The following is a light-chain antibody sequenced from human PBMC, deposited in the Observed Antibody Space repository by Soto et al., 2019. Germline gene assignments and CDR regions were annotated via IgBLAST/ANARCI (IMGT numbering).Light chain of an antibody. Sequence: EVVITQSPATVSVSPGEGVTLSCRAIQTISNDLAWYQQKPGQAPRLLIYGASTRATGVPARFSGGGSGTEFTLTISSLQSEDFAFYYCQQNNKWPPVTFGGGTKVDIK. V-gene: IGKV3-15*01. CDR3: QQNNKWPPVT. CDR2: GAS. CDR1: QTISND. J-gene: IGKJ4*01.